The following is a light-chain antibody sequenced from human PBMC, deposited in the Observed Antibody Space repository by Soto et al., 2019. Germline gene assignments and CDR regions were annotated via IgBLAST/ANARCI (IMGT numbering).Light chain of an antibody. Sequence: EILLTQSPDTLSLSPGERATLSCRASQSVSSNYIAGCQQRSGQAPRPHIYGTQPRAAGIPDRFSGSGSGTDFTLTITRLEPEDSAVYFCQLYTGPPTTFGQGTRLEIK. J-gene: IGKJ5*01. CDR2: GTQ. CDR1: QSVSSNY. V-gene: IGKV3-20*01. CDR3: QLYTGPPTT.